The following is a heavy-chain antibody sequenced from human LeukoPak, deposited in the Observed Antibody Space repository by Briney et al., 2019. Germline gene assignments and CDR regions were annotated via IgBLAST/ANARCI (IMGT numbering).Heavy chain of an antibody. CDR3: ARDRTTILSSFDI. V-gene: IGHV3-33*01. D-gene: IGHD3-9*01. J-gene: IGHJ3*02. Sequence: PGGSLRLSRAASGSTFSNYGMHWVRQAPGKGLEWVAGIWYDGSTYYTDSVKGRITISRDNSKNTLYLQMNTLGAEDTAVYYCARDRTTILSSFDIWGQGTMVTVSS. CDR1: GSTFSNYG. CDR2: IWYDGST.